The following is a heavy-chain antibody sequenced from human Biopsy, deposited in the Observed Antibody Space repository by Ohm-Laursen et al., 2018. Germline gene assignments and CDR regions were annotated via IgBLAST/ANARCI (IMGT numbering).Heavy chain of an antibody. V-gene: IGHV1-46*01. J-gene: IGHJ4*02. CDR1: GYSFTSYY. Sequence: ATVKISCKASGYSFTSYYMHWVRQAPGQGLEWMGMINPSGSTTSYPQIFQGRVTMTRDTSKSTVYMELSSLRSADTAVYFCARNTGWYGDLYYFDYWGRGTLVTVSS. CDR2: INPSGSTT. CDR3: ARNTGWYGDLYYFDY. D-gene: IGHD6-19*01.